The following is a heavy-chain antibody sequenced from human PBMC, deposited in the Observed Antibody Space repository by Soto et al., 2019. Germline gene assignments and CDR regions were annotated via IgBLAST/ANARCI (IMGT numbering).Heavy chain of an antibody. CDR3: ARDTGYCSGGSCYRLASNWFDP. Sequence: QVQLQESGPGLVKPSQTLSLTCTVSGGSISSGGYYWSWIRQHPGKGLEWIGYIYYSGSTYYTPTPKSRITLSVDTSRNHFALKLSSVPAADTAVYYCARDTGYCSGGSCYRLASNWFDPWGQGTLVTVSS. V-gene: IGHV4-31*03. CDR1: GGSISSGGYY. CDR2: IYYSGST. D-gene: IGHD2-15*01. J-gene: IGHJ5*02.